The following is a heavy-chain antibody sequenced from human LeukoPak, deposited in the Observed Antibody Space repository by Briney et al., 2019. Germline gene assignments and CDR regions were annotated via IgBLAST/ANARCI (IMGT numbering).Heavy chain of an antibody. CDR2: ISSSSFYT. CDR3: ARDHRLRYFDWSDFDY. D-gene: IGHD3-9*01. CDR1: GFTFNHYA. J-gene: IGHJ4*02. Sequence: GVSLRLSCAASGFTFNHYAMSWVRQAPGKGLEWISYISSSSFYTSYADSVKGRFTISRDNAKNSLYLQMNSLRAEDTAVYYCARDHRLRYFDWSDFDYWGQGTLVTVSS. V-gene: IGHV3-11*06.